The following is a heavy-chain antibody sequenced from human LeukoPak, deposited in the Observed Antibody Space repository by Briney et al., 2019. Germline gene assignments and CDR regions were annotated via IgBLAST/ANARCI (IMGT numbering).Heavy chain of an antibody. CDR2: ISSSGSNI. J-gene: IGHJ4*02. CDR1: GFTFSDYY. D-gene: IGHD6-13*01. Sequence: GGSLRLSCAASGFTFSDYYMSWIRQAPGKGLEWVSYISSSGSNIYYADSMKGRFTISRDNGKKSLYLQMNSLRADDTAVYYCARGRKQQLIRPYFDYWGQGTLVTVSS. CDR3: ARGRKQQLIRPYFDY. V-gene: IGHV3-11*04.